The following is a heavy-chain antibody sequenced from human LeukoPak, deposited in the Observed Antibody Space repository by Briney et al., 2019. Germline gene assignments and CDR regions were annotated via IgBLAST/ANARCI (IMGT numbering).Heavy chain of an antibody. J-gene: IGHJ4*02. Sequence: SETLSLTCTVSGGSISSSSYYWGWIRQPPGKGLEWIGSIYYSGSTNYNPSLKSRVTISVDTSKNQLSLKLSSVTAADTAVYYCARAAYSGSYHSDYWGQGTLVTVSS. CDR3: ARAAYSGSYHSDY. CDR2: IYYSGST. V-gene: IGHV4-39*07. CDR1: GGSISSSSYY. D-gene: IGHD1-26*01.